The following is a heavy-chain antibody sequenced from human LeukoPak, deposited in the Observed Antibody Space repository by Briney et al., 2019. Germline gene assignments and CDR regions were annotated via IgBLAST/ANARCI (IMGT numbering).Heavy chain of an antibody. J-gene: IGHJ1*01. CDR2: INPNSGGT. Sequence: ASVKVSCKASGYTFTGYYMHWVRQAPGQGLEWMGWINPNSGGTNYAQKFQGWVTMTRDTSISTAYMELSRLRSDDTAVYYCARGSHDGSYWPAGSGAEYFQHWGQGTLVTVSS. CDR1: GYTFTGYY. CDR3: ARGSHDGSYWPAGSGAEYFQH. D-gene: IGHD1-26*01. V-gene: IGHV1-2*04.